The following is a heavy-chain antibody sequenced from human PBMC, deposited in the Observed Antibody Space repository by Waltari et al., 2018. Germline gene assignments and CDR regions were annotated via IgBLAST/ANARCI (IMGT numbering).Heavy chain of an antibody. CDR1: GFTFSSYA. Sequence: EVQLLESGGGLVQPGGSLRLSCAASGFTFSSYAMSWVRQAPGKGLEWVSVIYSGGSTYYADSVKGRFTISRDNSKNTLYLQMNSLRAEDTAVYYCAREEGYCSGGSCRDAFDIWGQGTMVTVSS. D-gene: IGHD2-15*01. CDR2: IYSGGST. CDR3: AREEGYCSGGSCRDAFDI. V-gene: IGHV3-23*03. J-gene: IGHJ3*02.